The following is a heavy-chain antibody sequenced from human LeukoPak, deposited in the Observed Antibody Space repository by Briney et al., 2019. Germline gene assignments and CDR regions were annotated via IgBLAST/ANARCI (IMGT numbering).Heavy chain of an antibody. CDR2: INTYTRNP. V-gene: IGHV7-4-1*02. J-gene: IGHJ4*01. D-gene: IGHD6-25*01. CDR3: ARQVGTAASHDFGH. Sequence: ASVKVSCKASGYTFTTYVLNWVRQAPGQGFEWMGFINTYTRNPTYAQGFTGRFVFSLDTSVSTAYLQISNLKAKDTAVYYCARQVGTAASHDFGHWGHGTLATVSS. CDR1: GYTFTTYV.